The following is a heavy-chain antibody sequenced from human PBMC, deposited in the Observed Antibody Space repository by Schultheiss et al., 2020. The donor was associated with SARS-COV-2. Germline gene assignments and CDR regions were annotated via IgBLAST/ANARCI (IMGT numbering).Heavy chain of an antibody. CDR1: GGSISSSSYY. V-gene: IGHV4-39*07. J-gene: IGHJ4*02. CDR3: ARETGYSSSCYGY. Sequence: SETLSLTCTVSGGSISSSSYYWGWIRQPPGKGLEWIGEIYHSGSTYYNPSLKSRVTISVDTSKNQFSLKLSSVTAADTAVYYCARETGYSSSCYGYWGQGTLVTVSS. D-gene: IGHD6-13*01. CDR2: IYHSGST.